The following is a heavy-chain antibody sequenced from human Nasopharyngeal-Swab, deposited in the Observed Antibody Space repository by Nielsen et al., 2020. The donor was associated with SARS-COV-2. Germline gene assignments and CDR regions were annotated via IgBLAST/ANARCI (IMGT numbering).Heavy chain of an antibody. J-gene: IGHJ4*02. CDR3: AREEGSSWHYFDY. D-gene: IGHD6-13*01. Sequence: GESLKISCAASGFTFSSYSMNWVRQAPGKVLEWVSSISSSSSYIYYADSVKGRFTISRDNAKNSLYLQMNSLRAEDTAVYYCAREEGSSWHYFDYWGQGTLVTVSS. CDR1: GFTFSSYS. CDR2: ISSSSSYI. V-gene: IGHV3-21*01.